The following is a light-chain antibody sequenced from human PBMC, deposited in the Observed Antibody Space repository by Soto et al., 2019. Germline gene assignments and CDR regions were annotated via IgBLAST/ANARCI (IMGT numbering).Light chain of an antibody. J-gene: IGKJ1*01. CDR3: PQSYSTPRT. Sequence: DIQMTQSPSSLSASVGDRVTITCRASQSISSYLNWYQQKPGKAPKLLIYAASSLQSGVPSRFSGSGSGTDFTLTIRSLQPEDFATYCCPQSYSTPRTFGQGTTVEIK. CDR2: AAS. CDR1: QSISSY. V-gene: IGKV1-39*01.